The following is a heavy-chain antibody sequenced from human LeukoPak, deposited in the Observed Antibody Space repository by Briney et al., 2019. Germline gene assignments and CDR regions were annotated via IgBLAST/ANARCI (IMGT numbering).Heavy chain of an antibody. CDR3: ARQSGWYPHWYFDL. CDR2: IYYSGST. D-gene: IGHD6-19*01. Sequence: SETLSLTCTVSGGSISSSSYYWGWIRQPPGKGLEWIGSIYYSGSTYYNPSLKSRVTISVDTSRNQFSLKLSSVTAADTAVYYCARQSGWYPHWYFDLWGRGTLVTDSS. CDR1: GGSISSSSYY. J-gene: IGHJ2*01. V-gene: IGHV4-39*01.